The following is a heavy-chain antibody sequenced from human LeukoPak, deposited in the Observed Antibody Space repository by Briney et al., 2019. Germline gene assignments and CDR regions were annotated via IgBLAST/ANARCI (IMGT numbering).Heavy chain of an antibody. CDR2: ITGSGGIT. J-gene: IGHJ4*02. Sequence: GGSLRLSCAASGFTFSSYAMSWVRQAPGKGLEWVSAITGSGGITYYADSVKGRFTLSRDNSKNTLYLQMNSLRAEDTAVYYCVRGDTAMGDGFDYWGQGTLVTVSS. V-gene: IGHV3-23*01. CDR1: GFTFSSYA. D-gene: IGHD5-18*01. CDR3: VRGDTAMGDGFDY.